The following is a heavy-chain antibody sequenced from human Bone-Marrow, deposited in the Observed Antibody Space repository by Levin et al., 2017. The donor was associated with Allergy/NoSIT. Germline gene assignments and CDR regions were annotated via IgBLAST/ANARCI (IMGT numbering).Heavy chain of an antibody. V-gene: IGHV3-21*01. CDR2: ISRRSTFI. D-gene: IGHD2-2*02. Sequence: SGGSLRLSCGASGFTFTDYSMNWVRQAPGKGLEWVSSISRRSTFIYYADSVRGRFIISRDDARNSIYLQMDGLRAEDTAIYYCARYPTAGCSSTSCYIFDAFDTWGQGTLVTVSS. J-gene: IGHJ3*02. CDR1: GFTFTDYS. CDR3: ARYPTAGCSSTSCYIFDAFDT.